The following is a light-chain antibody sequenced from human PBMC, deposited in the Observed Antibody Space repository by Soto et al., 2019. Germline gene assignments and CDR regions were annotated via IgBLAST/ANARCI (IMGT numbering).Light chain of an antibody. J-gene: IGLJ2*01. CDR1: SSDIGDYNY. V-gene: IGLV2-14*03. Sequence: QSVLTQPASVSGSPGQSITISCTGSSSDIGDYNYVSWYQQHPGKAPKLMIFDVSYRPSGISDRFSGSKSGNTASLTISGLQPEDEADYYCSSYGASSTLFGGGTKVTVL. CDR2: DVS. CDR3: SSYGASSTL.